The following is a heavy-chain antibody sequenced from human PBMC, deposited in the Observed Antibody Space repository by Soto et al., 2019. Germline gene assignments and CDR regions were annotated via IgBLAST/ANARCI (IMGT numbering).Heavy chain of an antibody. V-gene: IGHV3-64D*06. CDR2: ISSNGGRT. D-gene: IGHD6-6*01. Sequence: GGSLRLSCSASGFTFRSYAMHWVRQAPGKGLEYVSDISSNGGRTYYADSVKGRFTISRDNSKNTLYLQLSSLRVEDTAVYYCVKGPYSGSTHYFDYWGQGTLVTVSS. CDR1: GFTFRSYA. J-gene: IGHJ4*02. CDR3: VKGPYSGSTHYFDY.